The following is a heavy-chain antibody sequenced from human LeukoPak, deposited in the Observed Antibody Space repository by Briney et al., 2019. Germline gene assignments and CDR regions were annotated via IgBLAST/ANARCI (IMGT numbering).Heavy chain of an antibody. CDR2: IIPIFGTT. V-gene: IGHV1-69*05. CDR1: GGTFSSYA. CDR3: ARGEGYSYGPVKY. D-gene: IGHD5-18*01. J-gene: IGHJ4*02. Sequence: SVKVSCKASGGTFSSYASRWVRQAPGQGLEWMGGIIPIFGTTNYAQKFQGRVTVATDKSTGTAYTELSGLRSEDTAVYYCARGEGYSYGPVKYWGQGTLVTVSS.